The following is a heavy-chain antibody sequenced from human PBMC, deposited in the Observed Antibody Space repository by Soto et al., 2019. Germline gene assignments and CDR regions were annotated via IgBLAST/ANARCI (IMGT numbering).Heavy chain of an antibody. J-gene: IGHJ3*02. D-gene: IGHD3-10*01. CDR2: IIPIFGTA. CDR3: APGGGVLLWFGEASRGTFAI. CDR1: GGTFSSYA. Sequence: SVKVSCKASGGTFSSYAISWVRQAPGQGLEWMGGIIPIFGTANYAQKFQGRVTITADESTSTAYMELSSLRSEDTAVYYCAPGGGVLLWFGEASRGTFAIWGRGTMVTVSS. V-gene: IGHV1-69*13.